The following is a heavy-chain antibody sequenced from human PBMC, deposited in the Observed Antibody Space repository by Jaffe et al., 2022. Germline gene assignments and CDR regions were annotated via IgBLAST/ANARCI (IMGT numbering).Heavy chain of an antibody. Sequence: QVQLVQSGAEVKKPGSSVKVSCKASGGTFSSYAISWVRQAPGQGLEWMGGIIPIFGTANYAQKFQGRVTITADESTSTAYMELSSLRSEDTAVYYCARDYYGGYSGYDFDSGLFDYWGQGTLVTVSS. CDR2: IIPIFGTA. CDR3: ARDYYGGYSGYDFDSGLFDY. D-gene: IGHD5-12*01. V-gene: IGHV1-69*01. CDR1: GGTFSSYA. J-gene: IGHJ4*02.